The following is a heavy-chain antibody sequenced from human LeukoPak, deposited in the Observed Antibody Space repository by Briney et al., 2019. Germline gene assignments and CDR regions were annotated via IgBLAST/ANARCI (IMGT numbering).Heavy chain of an antibody. V-gene: IGHV3-48*01. CDR3: VRELAY. CDR2: ISSDSGAI. CDR1: GFTLSTYM. J-gene: IGHJ4*02. D-gene: IGHD1-1*01. Sequence: GGSLRLSCAASGFTLSTYMMSWVRQAPGKGLEWLSYISSDSGAIYYADSAQGRFTISRDNAQKSLYLQMNSLRVEDTAVYYCVRELAYWGQGAMVTVSS.